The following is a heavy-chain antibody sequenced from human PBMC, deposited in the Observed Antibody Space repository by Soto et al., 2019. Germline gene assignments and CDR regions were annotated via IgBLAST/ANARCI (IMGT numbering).Heavy chain of an antibody. V-gene: IGHV4-34*01. J-gene: IGHJ6*02. CDR3: ASRMVLGVIVAHYYALCIDV. D-gene: IGHD3-10*01. CDR2: INHSGST. CDR1: GGSFSGYY. Sequence: SETLSLTCAVYGGSFSGYYWSCIRQPPGKGLEWIGEINHSGSTNYNPSLKSRVTISVDTSKNQFSLKLSYVTAADTAVYYCASRMVLGVIVAHYYALCIDVWGQGLTVSVS.